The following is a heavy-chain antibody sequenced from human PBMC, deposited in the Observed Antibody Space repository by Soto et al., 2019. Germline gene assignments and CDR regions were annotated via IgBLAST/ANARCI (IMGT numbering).Heavy chain of an antibody. CDR3: ARDWQLLLLGYFDY. J-gene: IGHJ4*02. CDR1: GYTFTSYG. Sequence: GASVKVSCKASGYTFTSYGISWVRQAPGQGLEWMGWISAYNGNTNYAQKLQGRVTMTTDTSTSTAYMELRSLRSDDTAVYYCARDWQLLLLGYFDYWGPGTLVTVSS. D-gene: IGHD2-15*01. CDR2: ISAYNGNT. V-gene: IGHV1-18*04.